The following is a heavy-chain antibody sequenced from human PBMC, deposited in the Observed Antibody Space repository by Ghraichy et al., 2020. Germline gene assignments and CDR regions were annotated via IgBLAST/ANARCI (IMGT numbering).Heavy chain of an antibody. D-gene: IGHD5-18*01. CDR3: ARHPAMVSWFDP. Sequence: PETLSLTCTVSGGSISSYYWSWIRQPPGKGLEWIGYIYYSGSTNYNPSLKSRVTISVDTSKNQFSLKLSSVTAADTAVYYCARHPAMVSWFDPWGQGTLVTVSS. V-gene: IGHV4-59*08. J-gene: IGHJ5*02. CDR1: GGSISSYY. CDR2: IYYSGST.